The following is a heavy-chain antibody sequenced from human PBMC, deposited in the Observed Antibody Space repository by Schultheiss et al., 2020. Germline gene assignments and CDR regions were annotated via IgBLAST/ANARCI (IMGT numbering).Heavy chain of an antibody. Sequence: GESLKISCAASGFTFSSYAMHWVRQAPGKGLEWVAVISYDGSNKYYADSVKGRFTISRDNSKNTLYLQMNSLRAEDTAVYYCARDFVPVVPAASYYYGMDVWGQGTTVTVSS. CDR2: ISYDGSNK. CDR3: ARDFVPVVPAASYYYGMDV. J-gene: IGHJ6*02. CDR1: GFTFSSYA. D-gene: IGHD2-2*01. V-gene: IGHV3-30-3*01.